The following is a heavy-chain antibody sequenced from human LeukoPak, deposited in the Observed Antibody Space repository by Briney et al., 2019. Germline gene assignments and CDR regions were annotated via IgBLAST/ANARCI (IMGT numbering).Heavy chain of an antibody. D-gene: IGHD3-3*01. CDR2: INPNSGGT. CDR1: GYTFTGYY. Sequence: ASVKVSCKASGYTFTGYYMHWVRQAPGQGLEWMGWINPNSGGTIYAQKFQGRVTMTRDTSISTAYMELSRLRSDDTAVYYCARSPITIFGVVSDYWGQGTLVTVSS. V-gene: IGHV1-2*02. J-gene: IGHJ4*02. CDR3: ARSPITIFGVVSDY.